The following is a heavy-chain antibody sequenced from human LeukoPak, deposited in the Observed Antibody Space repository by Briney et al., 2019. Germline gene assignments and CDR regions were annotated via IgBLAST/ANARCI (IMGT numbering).Heavy chain of an antibody. V-gene: IGHV3-7*04. J-gene: IGHJ4*02. D-gene: IGHD5-24*01. CDR2: IKQDGSKK. CDR3: TRVGYIDEGIDY. CDR1: GFTFSNYW. Sequence: GGSLRLSCAASGFTFSNYWMHWVRQAPGKGLEWVANIKQDGSKKSYVDSVKGRFTISRDNAKNSLYLQMNSLRAEDTAIYYCTRVGYIDEGIDYWGQGTLITVSS.